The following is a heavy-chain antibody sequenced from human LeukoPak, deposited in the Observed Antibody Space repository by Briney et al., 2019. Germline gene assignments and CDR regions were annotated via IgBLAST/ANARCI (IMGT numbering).Heavy chain of an antibody. CDR2: IYHSGST. V-gene: IGHV4-38-2*02. J-gene: IGHJ5*02. D-gene: IGHD5/OR15-5a*01. Sequence: SETLSLTCTVSGYSISSGYYWGWIRQPPGKGLEWIGSIYHSGSTYYNPSLKSRVTISVDTSKNQFSLKLSSVTAADTAVYYWARHSVKQRSDIDPWGQGTLVTVSS. CDR3: ARHSVKQRSDIDP. CDR1: GYSISSGYY.